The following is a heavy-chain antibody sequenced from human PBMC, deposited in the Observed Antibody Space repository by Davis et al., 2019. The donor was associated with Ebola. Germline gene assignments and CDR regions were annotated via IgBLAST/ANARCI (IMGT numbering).Heavy chain of an antibody. CDR1: GFTFSTYS. CDR2: ITSSSSTM. V-gene: IGHV3-48*02. Sequence: GESLKISCAASGFTFSTYSMNWVRQAPGKGLEWVSYITSSSSTMYYADSVKGRFTISRDNARNSLYLQMNSLRDEDTAVYYCARQQGGSRNYGYYFDYWGQGTLLTVSS. D-gene: IGHD4-11*01. J-gene: IGHJ4*02. CDR3: ARQQGGSRNYGYYFDY.